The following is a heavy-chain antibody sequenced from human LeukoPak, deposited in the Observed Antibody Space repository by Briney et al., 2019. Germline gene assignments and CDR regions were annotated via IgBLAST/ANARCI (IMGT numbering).Heavy chain of an antibody. CDR1: GFTFSSYA. CDR3: AKAKSAMVRGAPNYYYYGMDV. D-gene: IGHD3-10*01. CDR2: ISGSGGST. V-gene: IGHV3-23*01. Sequence: PGGSLRLSCAASGFTFSSYAMSWVRQAPGKGLEWVSAISGSGGSTYYADSVKGRFTISRDNSKNTLYLQMNSLRAEDTAVYYCAKAKSAMVRGAPNYYYYGMDVWGQGTRSPSP. J-gene: IGHJ6*02.